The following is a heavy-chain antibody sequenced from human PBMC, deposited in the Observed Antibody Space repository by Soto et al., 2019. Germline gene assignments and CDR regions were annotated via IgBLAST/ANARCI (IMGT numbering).Heavy chain of an antibody. J-gene: IGHJ4*02. V-gene: IGHV3-66*01. Sequence: GWSLGLSCAASGDTVSNNDMTGVRQAPGRGLDWVSIIFSAGSTYYADSVRGRFTITRDNSKNTLYLQMNSLRAEDTAIYYCARGAGGNSWRSPTFDSWGQGTLVTVSS. CDR3: ARGAGGNSWRSPTFDS. D-gene: IGHD5-18*01. CDR2: IFSAGST. CDR1: GDTVSNND.